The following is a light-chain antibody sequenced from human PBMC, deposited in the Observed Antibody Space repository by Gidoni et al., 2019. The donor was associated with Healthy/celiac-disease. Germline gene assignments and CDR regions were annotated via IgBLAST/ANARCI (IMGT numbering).Light chain of an antibody. V-gene: IGKV1-33*01. CDR2: DAS. CDR1: QDISNY. J-gene: IGKJ2*01. Sequence: DIQITPSPSSLSASVGDRVTITCQASQDISNYLNWYQQKPGKAPKLLIYDASNLETGVPSRFSGSGSGTDFTFTISSLQPEDIATYYCQQYDNLPLYTFGQGTKLEIK. CDR3: QQYDNLPLYT.